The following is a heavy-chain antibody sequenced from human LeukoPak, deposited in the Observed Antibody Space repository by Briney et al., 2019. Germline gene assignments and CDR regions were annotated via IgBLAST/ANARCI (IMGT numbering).Heavy chain of an antibody. D-gene: IGHD5-18*01. J-gene: IGHJ4*02. CDR1: GGSISSSSYY. Sequence: SETLSLTCTVSGGSISSSSYYWGWIRQPPGKGLEWIGSIYYSGSTYYNPSLKSRVTISVDTSKNQFSLKLSSVTAADTAVYYCARGLNSYGPGYYSDYWGQGTLVTVSS. CDR2: IYYSGST. V-gene: IGHV4-39*07. CDR3: ARGLNSYGPGYYSDY.